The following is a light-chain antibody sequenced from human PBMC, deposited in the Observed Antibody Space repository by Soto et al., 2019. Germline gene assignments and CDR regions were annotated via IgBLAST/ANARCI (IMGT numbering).Light chain of an antibody. CDR1: SSNIGAGYD. CDR2: GNS. J-gene: IGLJ3*02. V-gene: IGLV1-40*01. CDR3: QSYDSSLSGWV. Sequence: QSVLTQPPSVSGAPGQRVTISCTASSSNIGAGYDVHWYQQLPGTVPKPLIYGNSNRPSGVPDRFSGSKSGTSASLAITGLQAEDEADYYCQSYDSSLSGWVFGGGTKLTVL.